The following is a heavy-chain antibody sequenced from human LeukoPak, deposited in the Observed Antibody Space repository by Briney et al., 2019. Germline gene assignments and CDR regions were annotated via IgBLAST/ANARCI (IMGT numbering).Heavy chain of an antibody. CDR3: ARRLRDAFDI. D-gene: IGHD3-10*01. CDR2: IYYSGST. Sequence: PSETLSHTCTVSGGSISSSSYYWGWIRQPPGKGLEWIGSIYYSGSTYYNPSLKSRVTISVDTSKNQFSLKLSSVTAADTAVYYCARRLRDAFDIWGQGTTVTVSS. J-gene: IGHJ3*02. CDR1: GGSISSSSYY. V-gene: IGHV4-39*01.